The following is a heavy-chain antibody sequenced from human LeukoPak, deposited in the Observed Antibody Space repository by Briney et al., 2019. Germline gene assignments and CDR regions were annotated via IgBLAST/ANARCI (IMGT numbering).Heavy chain of an antibody. CDR2: ISGSGGST. J-gene: IGHJ4*02. CDR3: AKAPHYDFWSGYYPY. CDR1: GFTFSSYA. V-gene: IGHV3-23*01. D-gene: IGHD3-3*01. Sequence: PGGSLRLSCAASGFTFSSYAMSWVRQAPGKGLEWVSAISGSGGSTYYADSAKGRFTISRDNSKNTLYLQMNSLRAEDTAVYYCAKAPHYDFWSGYYPYWGQGTLVTVSS.